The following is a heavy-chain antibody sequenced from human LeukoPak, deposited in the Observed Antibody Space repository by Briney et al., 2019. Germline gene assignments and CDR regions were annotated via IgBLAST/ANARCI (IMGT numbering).Heavy chain of an antibody. V-gene: IGHV4-30-4*01. J-gene: IGHJ5*02. CDR2: TYYRGTT. CDR1: GGSFSSGLYY. CDR3: ARGVRVVAVAAGLNWFDP. Sequence: SQTLSLTCTVSGGSFSSGLYYWSWIRQPPGKGLEWIVYTYYRGTTDYNPSLKSRVTMSVDTSKSQFSLNLTSVTAADTAVYYCARGVRVVAVAAGLNWFDPWGQGTLVTVSS. D-gene: IGHD2-15*01.